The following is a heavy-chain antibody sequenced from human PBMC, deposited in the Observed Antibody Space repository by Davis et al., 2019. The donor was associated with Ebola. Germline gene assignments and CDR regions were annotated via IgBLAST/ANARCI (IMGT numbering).Heavy chain of an antibody. J-gene: IGHJ1*01. CDR1: AGSFSGYY. Sequence: GSLRLSCAVYAGSFSGYYWSWIRQPPGKGLEWIGEINHSGSTNYNPSLKSRVTISVDTSKNQFSLKLSSVTAADTAVYYCATRHKYSGSYYAEYFQHWGQGTLVTVSS. CDR2: INHSGST. D-gene: IGHD1-26*01. V-gene: IGHV4-34*01. CDR3: ATRHKYSGSYYAEYFQH.